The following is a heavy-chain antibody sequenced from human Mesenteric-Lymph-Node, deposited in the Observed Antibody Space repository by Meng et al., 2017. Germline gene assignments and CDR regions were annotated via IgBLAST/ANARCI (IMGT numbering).Heavy chain of an antibody. CDR3: ARANYYGMDV. CDR2: INADGGSP. Sequence: GESLKISCAASGFLSNNYWHWVRQVPGKGLVWVSRINADGGSPVYADSVRGRFTISRDNAKNTLYLQMNSLRAEDTAVYYCARANYYGMDVWGQGTTVTVSS. D-gene: IGHD3-10*01. CDR1: GFLSNNYW. J-gene: IGHJ6*02. V-gene: IGHV3-74*01.